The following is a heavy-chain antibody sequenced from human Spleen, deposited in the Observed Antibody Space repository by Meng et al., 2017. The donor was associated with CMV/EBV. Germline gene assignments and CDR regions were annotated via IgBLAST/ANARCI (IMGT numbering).Heavy chain of an antibody. J-gene: IGHJ3*01. CDR1: GFNFINYE. CDR2: IRSSGSVI. CDR3: ARTTGRNMALDQEALDV. D-gene: IGHD5-24*01. V-gene: IGHV3-48*03. Sequence: GESLKISCTASGFNFINYEMSWVRQAPGKGLEWLSYIRSSGSVIFYADSVKGRFTISRDNAGNSLFLQMTSLRAEDTAVYYCARTTGRNMALDQEALDVWGQGTMVTVSS.